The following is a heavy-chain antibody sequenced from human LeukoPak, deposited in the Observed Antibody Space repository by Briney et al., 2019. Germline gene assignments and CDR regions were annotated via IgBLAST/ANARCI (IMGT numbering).Heavy chain of an antibody. CDR2: ITASGATT. D-gene: IGHD6-25*01. Sequence: GSLRLSCSTSGFTLNAHHMNWVRQASGKGLEWVSGITASGATTYYADSVKGRFTISRDSSQSTLYLQMNSLRAEDTAVYYCARAEAAGDNRGGYYYFYMDVWGKGTTVTVSS. V-gene: IGHV3-23*01. J-gene: IGHJ6*03. CDR1: GFTLNAHH. CDR3: ARAEAAGDNRGGYYYFYMDV.